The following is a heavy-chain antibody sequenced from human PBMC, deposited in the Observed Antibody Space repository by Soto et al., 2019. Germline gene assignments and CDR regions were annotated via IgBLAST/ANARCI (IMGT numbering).Heavy chain of an antibody. V-gene: IGHV1-69*13. CDR1: GGTLSSYA. Sequence: SVKVSCKASGGTLSSYAIRWARHAPGQGLEWMGGINHSFVTAKYAQNFTGRVTMTADESTSTAYMELSKLRSEDTAVYYCARAPRQEDAFDIWRQGTMDTVS. J-gene: IGHJ3*02. CDR3: ARAPRQEDAFDI. CDR2: INHSFVTA.